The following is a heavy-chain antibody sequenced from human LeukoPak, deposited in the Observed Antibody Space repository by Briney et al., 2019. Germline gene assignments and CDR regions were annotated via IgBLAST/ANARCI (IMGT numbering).Heavy chain of an antibody. V-gene: IGHV4-34*01. CDR1: GGSISSYY. CDR3: ARVRYSSSWYAKTRFDP. D-gene: IGHD6-13*01. CDR2: INHSGST. J-gene: IGHJ5*02. Sequence: PSETLSLTCTVSGGSISSYYWSWIRQPPGKGLEWIGEINHSGSTNYNPSLKSRVTTSVDTSKNQFSLKLSSVTAADTAVYYCARVRYSSSWYAKTRFDPWGQGTLVTVSS.